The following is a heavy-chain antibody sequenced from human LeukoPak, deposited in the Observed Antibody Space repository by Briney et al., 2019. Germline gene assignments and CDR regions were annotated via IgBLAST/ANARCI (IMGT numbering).Heavy chain of an antibody. CDR2: INSDGSSI. J-gene: IGHJ4*02. V-gene: IGHV3-74*03. Sequence: GGFLRLSCAASGFTFSSYWMHWVRQTPGKGLAWVSRINSDGSSITYADSVKGRFSISRDNAKNTLYLQMNSLRVEDTAVYYCAREGRVSGYDFDCWGQGTLVTVSS. CDR3: AREGRVSGYDFDC. CDR1: GFTFSSYW. D-gene: IGHD5-12*01.